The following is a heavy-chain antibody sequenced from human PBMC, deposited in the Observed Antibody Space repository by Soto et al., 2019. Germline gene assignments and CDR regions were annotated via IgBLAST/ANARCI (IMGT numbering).Heavy chain of an antibody. D-gene: IGHD2-2*01. CDR1: GGSISRGDYY. CDR2: IYYSGST. J-gene: IGHJ6*02. CDR3: GTMPIVVEPAPMDV. Sequence: PSETLSLTCTVSGGSISRGDYYWSWIRQPPWKGLEWIGYIYYSGSTSYNASLKSRTSISADPSNNQFSLKLHSLTAADTAVYFCGTMPIVVEPAPMDVWGPGTSVT. V-gene: IGHV4-30-4*01.